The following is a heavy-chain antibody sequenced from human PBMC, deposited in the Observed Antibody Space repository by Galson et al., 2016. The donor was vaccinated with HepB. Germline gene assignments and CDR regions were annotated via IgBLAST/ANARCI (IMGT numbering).Heavy chain of an antibody. V-gene: IGHV2-70*11. J-gene: IGHJ4*02. CDR3: ARMRGGDGFSLWTVDY. Sequence: PALVKPTQTLTLTCTFSGFSLSTSGMCVNWIRQPPGKALEWLARIDWDDDKYYSTSLKTRLTISKDTSKNQVVLTMTNMDPVDTATYYCARMRGGDGFSLWTVDYWGQGALVTVSS. CDR1: GFSLSTSGMC. D-gene: IGHD5-24*01. CDR2: IDWDDDK.